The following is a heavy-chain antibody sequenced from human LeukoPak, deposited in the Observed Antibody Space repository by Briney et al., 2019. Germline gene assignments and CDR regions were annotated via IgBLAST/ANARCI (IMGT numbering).Heavy chain of an antibody. CDR1: GFTFRNYW. J-gene: IGHJ2*01. CDR2: INQDGNEK. V-gene: IGHV3-7*03. D-gene: IGHD5-12*01. Sequence: GGSLRLSCAASGFTFRNYWMSWVRQAPGKGLEWVANINQDGNEKYYVDSVKGRFTISRDNAKNSLYLQMNSLRAEDTALYYCAKDSGYDPGWYFDLWGRGTLVTVSS. CDR3: AKDSGYDPGWYFDL.